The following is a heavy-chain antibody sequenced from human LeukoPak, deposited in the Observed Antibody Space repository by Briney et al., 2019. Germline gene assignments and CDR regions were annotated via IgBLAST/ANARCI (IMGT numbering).Heavy chain of an antibody. Sequence: SETLSLTCTVSGGSISSSSHYWGWVRQPPGKGLEWIGSIYYSGTNYYNPSLKSRVTTSIDTSKNQFSLKLSTVTAADTAVYYCARSDRSRWDAFDIWGLGTMVTVYS. CDR2: IYYSGTN. J-gene: IGHJ3*02. CDR3: ARSDRSRWDAFDI. D-gene: IGHD4-23*01. CDR1: GGSISSSSHY. V-gene: IGHV4-39*01.